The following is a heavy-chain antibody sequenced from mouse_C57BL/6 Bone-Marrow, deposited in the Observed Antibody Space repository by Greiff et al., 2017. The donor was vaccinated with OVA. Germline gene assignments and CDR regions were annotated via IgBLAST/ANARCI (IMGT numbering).Heavy chain of an antibody. CDR3: ARWDGNYLWYFDV. CDR2: INPYNGGT. Sequence: EVQLQESGPVLVKPGASVKMSCKASGYTFTDYYMNWVKQSPGKSLEWIGVINPYNGGTSYNQKFKGKATLTVDKSSSTAYMELNSQTSADSAVYYCARWDGNYLWYFDVWGTGTTVTVSS. J-gene: IGHJ1*03. CDR1: GYTFTDYY. D-gene: IGHD2-1*01. V-gene: IGHV1-19*01.